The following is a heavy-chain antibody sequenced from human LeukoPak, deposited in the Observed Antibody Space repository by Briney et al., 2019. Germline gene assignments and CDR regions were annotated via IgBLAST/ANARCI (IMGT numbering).Heavy chain of an antibody. CDR3: ARVGATMNYYYIDV. D-gene: IGHD1-26*01. Sequence: PSETLSLTCTVSGGSINSADYYWTWIRQPPGKGLKWIAYIYFSGATYHNASLRSRVIMSIDTSKNQISLKLSSVTAADTAVYFCARVGATMNYYYIDVWDKGTTVTVSS. CDR1: GGSINSADYY. CDR2: IYFSGAT. V-gene: IGHV4-30-4*08. J-gene: IGHJ6*03.